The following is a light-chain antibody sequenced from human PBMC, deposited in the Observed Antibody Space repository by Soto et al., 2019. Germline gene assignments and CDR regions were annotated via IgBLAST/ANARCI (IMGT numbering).Light chain of an antibody. CDR1: QSVSSY. V-gene: IGKV3-11*01. CDR3: QQYATSPLT. Sequence: EVVLTQSPATLSLSPGERATLSCRASQSVSSYLAWCQQKPGQAPRLLIHEASNRATGIPARFSGSGSGTDFTLTISSLEPEDFALYYCQQYATSPLTFGGGTKVDIK. CDR2: EAS. J-gene: IGKJ4*01.